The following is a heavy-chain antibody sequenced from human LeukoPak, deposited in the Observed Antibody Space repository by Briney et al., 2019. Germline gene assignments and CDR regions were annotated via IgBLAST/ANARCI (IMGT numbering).Heavy chain of an antibody. CDR3: ARDRPGNYGLDY. CDR2: IIPIFGTA. J-gene: IGHJ4*02. Sequence: SVKVSCKASGGTFSSYAISWVRQAPGQGLEWMGGIIPIFGTANYAQKFQGRVTITTDESTSTAYMELSSLRSEDTAVYYCARDRPGNYGLDYWGRGTLVTVSS. V-gene: IGHV1-69*05. CDR1: GGTFSSYA. D-gene: IGHD4-11*01.